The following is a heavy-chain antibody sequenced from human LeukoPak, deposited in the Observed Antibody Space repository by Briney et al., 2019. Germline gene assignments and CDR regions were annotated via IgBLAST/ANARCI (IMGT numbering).Heavy chain of an antibody. CDR2: MIPILGVA. V-gene: IGHV1-69*02. D-gene: IGHD4-11*01. CDR3: ARAKKQGTTVTTGWFDP. J-gene: IGHJ5*02. Sequence: SVKVSCKASGGTFTSYTISGVRQAPGQGLEWMGRMIPILGVANYAQKFQGRVTITADKSTSTAYMELSSLRSEDTAVYYCARAKKQGTTVTTGWFDPWGQGTLVTVSS. CDR1: GGTFTSYT.